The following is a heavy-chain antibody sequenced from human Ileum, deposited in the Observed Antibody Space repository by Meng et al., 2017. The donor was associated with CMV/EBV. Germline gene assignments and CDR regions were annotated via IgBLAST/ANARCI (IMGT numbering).Heavy chain of an antibody. Sequence: VSNGSVSSVDSYWTWIRQPPGKGLEFIGYIHHSGNTHYNPSLRGRVSISVETSENQFSLKLNSVSAADTAVYYCARGTLWWFSDYWGQGTLVTVSS. V-gene: IGHV4-30-4*08. D-gene: IGHD2-8*02. CDR2: IHHSGNT. CDR1: NGSVSSVDSY. J-gene: IGHJ4*02. CDR3: ARGTLWWFSDY.